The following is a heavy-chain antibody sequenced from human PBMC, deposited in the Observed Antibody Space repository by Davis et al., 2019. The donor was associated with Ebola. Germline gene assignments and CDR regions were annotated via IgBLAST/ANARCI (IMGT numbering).Heavy chain of an antibody. CDR1: GYTFTSYG. CDR3: ARAQFPTTSDH. D-gene: IGHD1-1*01. CDR2: INPHNGNT. V-gene: IGHV1-18*04. J-gene: IGHJ4*02. Sequence: SVKVSRKASGYTFTSYGITWVRQAPGQGLEWMGWINPHNGNTNHAQNVQGRVTMTTDTSTSTAYMEVGILRSDDTAVYYCARAQFPTTSDHWGQGTLVTVSS.